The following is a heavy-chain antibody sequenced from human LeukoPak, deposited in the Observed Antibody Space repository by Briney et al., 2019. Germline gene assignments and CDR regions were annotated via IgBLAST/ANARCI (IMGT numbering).Heavy chain of an antibody. J-gene: IGHJ6*03. Sequence: SETLSLTCTVSGGSISSYYWSWIRQPPGKGLEWIGYIYYSGSTNYNPSLKSRVTISVDTSKNQFSLKLSSVTAADTAVYYCARGASGYEIYYYFYYMDVWGKGTTVTISS. CDR3: ARGASGYEIYYYFYYMDV. CDR1: GGSISSYY. CDR2: IYYSGST. V-gene: IGHV4-59*01. D-gene: IGHD5-12*01.